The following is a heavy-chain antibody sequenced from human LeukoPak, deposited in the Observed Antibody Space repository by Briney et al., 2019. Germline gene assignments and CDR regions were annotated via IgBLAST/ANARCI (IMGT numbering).Heavy chain of an antibody. CDR3: AREGEVRGVILGLFDV. CDR2: VDTSGTV. D-gene: IGHD3-10*01. V-gene: IGHV4-4*07. J-gene: IGHJ2*01. Sequence: TETLSLTCSVSSVSFSTYYWSWIRQPAGKGLEWVRRVDTSGTVNYNPSLESRVTVSIDTSKNQFSLKLTSVTSADTAVYYCAREGEVRGVILGLFDVWGRGSLVTVSS. CDR1: SVSFSTYY.